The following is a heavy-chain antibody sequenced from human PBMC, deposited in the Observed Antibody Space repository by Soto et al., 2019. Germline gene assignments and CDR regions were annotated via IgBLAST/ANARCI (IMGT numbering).Heavy chain of an antibody. Sequence: EVQLVESGGGLVQPGGSLRLACAASGFTFRRYWMRCVRQAPGKGLEWVANIKQDGSEKYYVESVKGRFTLSRDNTKNSLYLQMNGQRSEDTAVDYCVRDDTRRNNDFWISRYTPDAFDIWGQGSMVTVSS. CDR1: GFTFRRYW. D-gene: IGHD3-3*01. CDR3: VRDDTRRNNDFWISRYTPDAFDI. CDR2: IKQDGSEK. V-gene: IGHV3-7*01. J-gene: IGHJ3*02.